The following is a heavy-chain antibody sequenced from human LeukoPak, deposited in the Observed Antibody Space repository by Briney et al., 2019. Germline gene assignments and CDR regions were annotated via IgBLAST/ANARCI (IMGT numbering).Heavy chain of an antibody. CDR1: GFTFSSYA. D-gene: IGHD2-2*01. J-gene: IGHJ6*02. Sequence: GRSLRLSCAAFGFTFSSYAMHWVRQAPGKGLEWVAVISYDGSNKYYADSVKGRFTISRDNSKNTLYLQMNSLRAEDTAVYYCARDVGYCSSTSCTYYYYYGMDVWGQGTTVTVSS. CDR2: ISYDGSNK. CDR3: ARDVGYCSSTSCTYYYYYGMDV. V-gene: IGHV3-30*04.